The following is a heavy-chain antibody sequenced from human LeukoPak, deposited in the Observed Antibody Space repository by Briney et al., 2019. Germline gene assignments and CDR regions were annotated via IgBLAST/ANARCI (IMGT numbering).Heavy chain of an antibody. CDR1: GGSISSYY. D-gene: IGHD3-3*01. Sequence: SETLSLTCTVSGGSISSYYWSWIRQPPGKGLEWIGSIYYSGSTYYNPSLKSRVTISVDTSKNQFSLKLSSVTAADTAVYYCARGGLGFWSQDAFDIWGQGTMVTVSS. CDR2: IYYSGST. CDR3: ARGGLGFWSQDAFDI. V-gene: IGHV4-59*12. J-gene: IGHJ3*02.